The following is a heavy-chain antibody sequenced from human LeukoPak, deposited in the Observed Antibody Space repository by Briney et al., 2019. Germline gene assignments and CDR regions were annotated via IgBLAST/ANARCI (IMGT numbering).Heavy chain of an antibody. Sequence: ASVKVSCKASGYTFTGYYMHWVRQAPGQGHGWMGGINPNSGGTNYAQKSQGRVTMPRDTSISTAYMELSRLRSDDTAVYFCASDLMDYSNPMDVWGKGTTVTVSS. CDR2: INPNSGGT. V-gene: IGHV1-2*02. CDR1: GYTFTGYY. J-gene: IGHJ6*03. D-gene: IGHD4-11*01. CDR3: ASDLMDYSNPMDV.